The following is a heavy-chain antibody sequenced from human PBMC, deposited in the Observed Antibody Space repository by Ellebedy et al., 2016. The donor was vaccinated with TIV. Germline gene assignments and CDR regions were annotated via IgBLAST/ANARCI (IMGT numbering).Heavy chain of an antibody. Sequence: GESLKISCAASGFIFSNYWMHWVRQVPGKGLVYVSRINSEGTSTGYADFAKGRFTISRDNARNTLYLQINSLRVEDTAVYYCARDRGEYSGSTDFWGQGTLVTVSS. V-gene: IGHV3-74*01. J-gene: IGHJ4*02. CDR2: INSEGTST. CDR3: ARDRGEYSGSTDF. D-gene: IGHD5-12*01. CDR1: GFIFSNYW.